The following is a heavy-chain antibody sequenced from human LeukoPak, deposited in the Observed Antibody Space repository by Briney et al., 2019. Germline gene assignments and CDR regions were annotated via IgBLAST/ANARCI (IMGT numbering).Heavy chain of an antibody. CDR2: ISGSGGST. CDR3: ARADYYDSSGYPRSLDY. V-gene: IGHV3-23*01. Sequence: GGSLRLSCAASGFTFSSYAMSWVRQAPGKGLEWGSAISGSGGSTYYADSVKGRFTISRDNSKNTLYLQMKSLRAEDTAVYYCARADYYDSSGYPRSLDYWGQGTLVTVSS. D-gene: IGHD3-22*01. J-gene: IGHJ4*02. CDR1: GFTFSSYA.